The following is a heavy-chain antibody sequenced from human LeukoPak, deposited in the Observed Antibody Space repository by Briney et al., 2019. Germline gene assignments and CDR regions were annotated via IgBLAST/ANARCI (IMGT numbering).Heavy chain of an antibody. CDR1: GFTFSSYG. V-gene: IGHV3-30*18. D-gene: IGHD3-9*01. CDR2: ISYDGSNK. CDR3: AKGRQTLTD. J-gene: IGHJ4*02. Sequence: GGSLRLSCAASGFTFSSYGMHWVRQAPGKGLEWVAVISYDGSNKYYADSVKGRFTISRDNSKNTLYLQMNSLRAEDTAVYYCAKGRQTLTDWGQGTLVTVSS.